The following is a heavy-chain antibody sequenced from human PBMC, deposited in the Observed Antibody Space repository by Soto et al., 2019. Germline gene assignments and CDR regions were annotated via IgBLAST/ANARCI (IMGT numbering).Heavy chain of an antibody. J-gene: IGHJ3*02. CDR2: INPSGGST. CDR3: ARDRESSVWYRSGATNDAFDI. CDR1: GYTFTSYY. D-gene: IGHD6-19*01. V-gene: IGHV1-46*01. Sequence: ASVKVSCKASGYTFTSYYMHWVRQAPGQGLEWMGIINPSGGSTSYAQKFQGRVTMTRDTSTSTVYMELSSLRSEDTAVYYCARDRESSVWYRSGATNDAFDIWGQGTMDTVSS.